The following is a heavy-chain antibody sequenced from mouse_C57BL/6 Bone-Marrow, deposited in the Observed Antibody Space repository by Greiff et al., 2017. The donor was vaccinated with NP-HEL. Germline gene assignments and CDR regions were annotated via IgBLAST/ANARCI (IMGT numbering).Heavy chain of an antibody. CDR1: GYTFTSYG. D-gene: IGHD2-1*01. CDR3: AREGYYGNLDY. J-gene: IGHJ2*01. CDR2: IYPRSGNT. V-gene: IGHV1-81*01. Sequence: QVHVKQSGAELARPGASVKLSCKASGYTFTSYGISWVKQRTGQGLEWIGEIYPRSGNTYYNEKFKGKATLTADKSSSTAYMELRSLTSEDSAVYFCAREGYYGNLDYWGQGTTLTVSS.